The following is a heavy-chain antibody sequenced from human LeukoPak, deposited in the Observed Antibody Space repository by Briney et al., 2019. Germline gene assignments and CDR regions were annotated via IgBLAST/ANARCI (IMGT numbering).Heavy chain of an antibody. Sequence: PGGSLRLSCAASGFTFSSYAMSWVRQAPGKGLEWVSAISGSGGSTYYADSVKGRFTISRDNAKKSLYLQMNSLRADDTAVYYCGLGGFDYWGQGTLVTVSS. J-gene: IGHJ4*02. CDR1: GFTFSSYA. D-gene: IGHD2-15*01. V-gene: IGHV3-23*01. CDR3: GLGGFDY. CDR2: ISGSGGST.